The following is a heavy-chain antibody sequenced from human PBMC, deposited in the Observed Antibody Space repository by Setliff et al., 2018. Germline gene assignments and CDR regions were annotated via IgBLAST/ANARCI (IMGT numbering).Heavy chain of an antibody. CDR1: GGTFSSYA. CDR2: IIPILGIA. Sequence: ASVKVSCKASGGTFSSYAISWVRQAPGQGLEWMGGIIPILGIANYAQKFQGRVTITADKSTSTAYMELSSLRSEDTAVYYCARDRGTREQDAFDIWGQGTMVTVS. J-gene: IGHJ3*02. D-gene: IGHD1-26*01. V-gene: IGHV1-69*10. CDR3: ARDRGTREQDAFDI.